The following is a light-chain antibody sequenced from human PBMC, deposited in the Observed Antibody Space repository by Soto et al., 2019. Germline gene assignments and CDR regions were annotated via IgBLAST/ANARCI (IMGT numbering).Light chain of an antibody. CDR2: AAS. Sequence: DIQMTQSPSSLSASVGDIFTITCLASQTISSSLNWYQQKPGKAPKVLMYAASSLQGGVPSRFSGSGSGTDFTLTISSLEPEDFAVYYCQQRSNWPRTFGQGTKVDIK. CDR3: QQRSNWPRT. CDR1: QTISSS. J-gene: IGKJ1*01. V-gene: IGKV1-39*01.